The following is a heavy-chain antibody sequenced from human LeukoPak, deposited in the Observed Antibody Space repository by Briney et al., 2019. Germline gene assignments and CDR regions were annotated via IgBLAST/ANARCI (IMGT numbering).Heavy chain of an antibody. V-gene: IGHV3-30*02. D-gene: IGHD2-2*01. CDR1: GFTFSSYG. J-gene: IGHJ4*02. CDR3: AKDLVPSRYCSSTSCYQDY. CDR2: IRYDGSNK. Sequence: PGGSLRLSCAASGFTFSSYGMHWVRQAPGKGLEWVAFIRYDGSNKYHADSVKGRFTISRDNSKNTLYLQMNSLRAEDPAVYYCAKDLVPSRYCSSTSCYQDYWGQGTLVTVSS.